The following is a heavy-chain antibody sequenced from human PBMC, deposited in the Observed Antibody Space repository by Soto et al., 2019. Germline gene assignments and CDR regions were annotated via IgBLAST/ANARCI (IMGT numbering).Heavy chain of an antibody. CDR3: ARAYSGGDSYSWYYFYY. Sequence: PSETLSLTCVVSGDSISSTHWWTWVRQTPGKDLEWIGEIYHTGSTKYNPSPKNRVTISVDKSNNEFSLNLKSVTAADTAVYYCARAYSGGDSYSWYYFYYWGPGILVTVSS. V-gene: IGHV4-4*02. CDR1: GDSISSTHW. J-gene: IGHJ4*02. D-gene: IGHD6-13*01. CDR2: IYHTGST.